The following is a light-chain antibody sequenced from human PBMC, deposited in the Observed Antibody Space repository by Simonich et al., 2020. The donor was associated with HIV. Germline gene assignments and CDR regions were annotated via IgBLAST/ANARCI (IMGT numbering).Light chain of an antibody. CDR2: KDS. Sequence: SYELTQPPSVSVSPGQTARITCSGDALPKQYAYWYQQKPGQAPVLVLYKDSKRPSGIPERFSGSSSGTTVTLTISGVQAEDEADYYCQSADSSGTWVFGGGTKLTVL. CDR3: QSADSSGTWV. J-gene: IGLJ3*02. CDR1: ALPKQY. V-gene: IGLV3-25*03.